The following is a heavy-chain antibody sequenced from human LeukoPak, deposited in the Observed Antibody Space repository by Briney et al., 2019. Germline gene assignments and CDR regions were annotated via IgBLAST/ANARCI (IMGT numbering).Heavy chain of an antibody. D-gene: IGHD5-18*01. CDR3: VSPRGYSYGYFDY. J-gene: IGHJ4*02. V-gene: IGHV4-39*01. CDR2: IYYSKNT. Sequence: SETLSLTCTVSGGSISSSSAYWGWIRQPPGKRLEWIGSIYYSKNTYYNPSLKSRVTISAYTSKNEFSLTLGSVSATDTAVYYCVSPRGYSYGYFDYWGQGTLVTVSS. CDR1: GGSISSSSAY.